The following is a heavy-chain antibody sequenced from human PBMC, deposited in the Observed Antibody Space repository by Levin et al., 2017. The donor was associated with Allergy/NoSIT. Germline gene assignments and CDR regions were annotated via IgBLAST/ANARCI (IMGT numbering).Heavy chain of an antibody. D-gene: IGHD2-21*02. V-gene: IGHV4-59*11. J-gene: IGHJ5*02. CDR2: IYYSGTT. CDR3: ARGVTVASA. Sequence: MSSETLSLTCTVSGGSMSSHYWSWIRQPPGKGLEWIGYIYYSGTTNYNPSLKSRVIISVDTSKNQFSLKLTSVTAADTAVYYCARGVTVASAWGQGTLVTVSS. CDR1: GGSMSSHY.